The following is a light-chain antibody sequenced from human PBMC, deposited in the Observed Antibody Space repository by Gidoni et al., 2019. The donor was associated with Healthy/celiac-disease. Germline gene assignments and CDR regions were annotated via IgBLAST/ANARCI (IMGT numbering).Light chain of an antibody. V-gene: IGLV4-69*01. CDR3: QTWGTGIHVV. CDR2: LNSDGSH. Sequence: QLVLTQSPSASASLGASVKLTCTLSSGHSSYAIAWHQQQPEKGPRYLMKLNSDGSHSKGDGIPGRFSGSSSGAERYLTISSLQSEDEADYYCQTWGTGIHVVFGGGTKLT. CDR1: SGHSSYA. J-gene: IGLJ2*01.